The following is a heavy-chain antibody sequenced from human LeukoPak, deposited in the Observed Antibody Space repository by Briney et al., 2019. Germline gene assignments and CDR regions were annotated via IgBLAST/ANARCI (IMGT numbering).Heavy chain of an antibody. CDR1: GFTFSNYW. J-gene: IGHJ4*02. CDR3: ARDIGDYYDSSGYYSPFDY. D-gene: IGHD3-22*01. Sequence: GGSLRLSCAASGFTFSNYWMSWVRQAPGKGLEWVANIRQDGSEKYYVDSVKGRFTISRDNAKNSLYLQMNSLRDEDTAVYYCARDIGDYYDSSGYYSPFDYWGQGTLVTVSS. CDR2: IRQDGSEK. V-gene: IGHV3-7*01.